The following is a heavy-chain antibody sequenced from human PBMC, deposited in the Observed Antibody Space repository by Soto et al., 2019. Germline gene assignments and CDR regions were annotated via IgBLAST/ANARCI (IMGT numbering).Heavy chain of an antibody. CDR3: AQCLLGVNYYYGMDV. J-gene: IGHJ6*02. D-gene: IGHD3-16*01. CDR1: GGTFSSYA. V-gene: IGHV1-69*12. Sequence: QVQLVQSGAEVKKPGSSVKVSCKASGGTFSSYAITWVRQAPGQGLEWMGGIIPIFATADYAQKFQGRVTITADESTSTAYMELSSLRSADTAVYYCAQCLLGVNYYYGMDVWGQGTTVTVSS. CDR2: IIPIFATA.